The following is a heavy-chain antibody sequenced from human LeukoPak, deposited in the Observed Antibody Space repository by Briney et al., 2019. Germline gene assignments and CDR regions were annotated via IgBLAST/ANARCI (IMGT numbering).Heavy chain of an antibody. D-gene: IGHD6-6*01. CDR2: IYYSGST. J-gene: IGHJ4*02. V-gene: IGHV4-59*12. CDR1: GGSISSYY. CDR3: ARGSSPPLTY. Sequence: TSETLSLTCTVSGGSISSYYWSWIRQPPGKGLEWIGYIYYSGSTNYNPSLKSRVTISVDTSKNQFSLKLSSVTAADTAVYYCARGSSPPLTYWGQGTLVTVSS.